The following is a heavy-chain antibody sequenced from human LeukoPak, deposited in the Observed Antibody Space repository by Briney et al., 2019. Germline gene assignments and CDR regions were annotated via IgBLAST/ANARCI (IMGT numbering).Heavy chain of an antibody. Sequence: ASVKVSCKVSGYTFTGYYMHWVRQAPGQGLEWMGWINPNSGGRNYAQKFQGRVTMTRDTSISTAYMELSRLRSDDTAVYYCARTVYNWNPYFDYWGQGTLVTVSS. CDR1: GYTFTGYY. J-gene: IGHJ4*02. V-gene: IGHV1-2*02. CDR3: ARTVYNWNPYFDY. D-gene: IGHD1-1*01. CDR2: INPNSGGR.